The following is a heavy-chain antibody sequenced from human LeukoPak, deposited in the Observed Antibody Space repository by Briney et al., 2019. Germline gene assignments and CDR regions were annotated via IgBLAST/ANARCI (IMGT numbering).Heavy chain of an antibody. CDR2: IKQDGSEK. CDR3: ARERAYNYYMDV. J-gene: IGHJ6*03. V-gene: IGHV3-7*01. CDR1: GFIFKNYW. Sequence: TGGSLRLSCAASGFIFKNYWMSWVRQAPGKGLEWVANIKQDGSEKYYVDSVKGRFTISRDNAKNSLYLQMNSLRAEDTAVYYCARERAYNYYMDVWGKGTTVTVSS. D-gene: IGHD1-26*01.